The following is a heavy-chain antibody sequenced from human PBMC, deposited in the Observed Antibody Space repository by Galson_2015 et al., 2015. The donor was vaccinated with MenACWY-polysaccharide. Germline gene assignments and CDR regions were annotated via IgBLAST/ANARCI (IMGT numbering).Heavy chain of an antibody. CDR3: ARGHYGLAV. CDR2: ISKSGDSI. CDR1: GFSLGAWY. Sequence: SLRLSCAASGFSLGAWYMSWLRQAPGKGLEWLSYISKSGDSIYYGDSVKGRFAIYRDNAKNSLYLQLNSLEVEDTAIYYCARGHYGLAVSGQGTTVPVSS. J-gene: IGHJ6*02. V-gene: IGHV3-11*01.